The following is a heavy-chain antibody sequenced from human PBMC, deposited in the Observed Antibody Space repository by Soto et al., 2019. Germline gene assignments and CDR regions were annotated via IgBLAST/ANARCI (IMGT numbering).Heavy chain of an antibody. Sequence: PGGSLRLSCAASGFTFNSYGIHWVRQAPGKGLEWVAVISHDGSKTNYADSVKGRVTISRDNSKDTVYLQMNSLRAEDTAVYYCARDPGGYSSSWIFDYWGQGTLVTVSS. D-gene: IGHD6-13*01. CDR1: GFTFNSYG. V-gene: IGHV3-30*03. CDR3: ARDPGGYSSSWIFDY. CDR2: ISHDGSKT. J-gene: IGHJ4*02.